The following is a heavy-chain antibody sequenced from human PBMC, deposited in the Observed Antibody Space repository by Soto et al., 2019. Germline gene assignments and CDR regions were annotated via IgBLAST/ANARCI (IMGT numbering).Heavy chain of an antibody. D-gene: IGHD1-26*01. CDR1: GYTFTSYG. V-gene: IGHV1-18*01. CDR2: ISAYIGNA. CDR3: ARDGVGTTTYFGYFDY. J-gene: IGHJ4*02. Sequence: ASVKDSCKASGYTFTSYGISSVRQAPGQGLEWMGWISAYIGNANYAQKFQGRVTITTDKSTSTAYMELSSLRSDDTAVYYCARDGVGTTTYFGYFDYWGQGTLVTVSS.